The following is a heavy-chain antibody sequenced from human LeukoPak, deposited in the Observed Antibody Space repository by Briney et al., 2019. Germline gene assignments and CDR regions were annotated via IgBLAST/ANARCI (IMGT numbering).Heavy chain of an antibody. CDR2: ISYDGSNK. CDR3: ARTSEAAYYDFWSGYRQGDAFDI. V-gene: IGHV3-30-3*01. CDR1: GFTFSSYA. D-gene: IGHD3-3*01. J-gene: IGHJ3*02. Sequence: PGRSLRLSCAASGFTFSSYAMHWVRQAPGKGLEWVAVISYDGSNKYYADSVKGRFTISRDNSKNTLYLQMNSLRAEDTAVYYCARTSEAAYYDFWSGYRQGDAFDIWGQGTMVTVSS.